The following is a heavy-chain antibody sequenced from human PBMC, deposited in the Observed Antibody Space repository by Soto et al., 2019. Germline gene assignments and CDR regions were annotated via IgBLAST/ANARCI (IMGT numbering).Heavy chain of an antibody. Sequence: EVQLVESGGGLVKPGGSLRLSCAASGFTFTNAWMSWVRQAPGKGLEWVGRINSKTGGGTTDYAPPVKGRFTISRDDSKNILYLQMNDLKGDDTGDYYCTTGSGAHTIGYWGQGTLVTVSS. CDR1: GFTFTNAW. V-gene: IGHV3-15*01. D-gene: IGHD7-27*01. CDR3: TTGSGAHTIGY. J-gene: IGHJ4*02. CDR2: INSKTGGGTT.